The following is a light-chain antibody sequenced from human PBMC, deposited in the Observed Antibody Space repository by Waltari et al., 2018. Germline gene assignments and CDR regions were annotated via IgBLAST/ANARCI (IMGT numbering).Light chain of an antibody. CDR2: GAS. CDR3: QQNSNWPLT. J-gene: IGKJ4*01. CDR1: QSVSSS. Sequence: EIVMTQSPATLSLSPGERATLSCRASQSVSSSLAWYQQKPGQAPRLLIYGASSRATGIPDRFSGSGSGTEFTLTISSLEPEDAAVYYCQQNSNWPLTFGGGTEVEIK. V-gene: IGKV3D-15*01.